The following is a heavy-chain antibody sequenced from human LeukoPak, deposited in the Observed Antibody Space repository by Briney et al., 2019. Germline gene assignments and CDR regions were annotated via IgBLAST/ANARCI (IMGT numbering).Heavy chain of an antibody. Sequence: ASVTVSCKASGYTFTGYYMHWVRQAPGQGLEWVGWINPNSGGTNYAQKFQGRVTMTEDTSTDTAYMELSSLRSEDTAVYYCATDGVVGRGAFDIWGQGTMVTVSS. CDR2: INPNSGGT. D-gene: IGHD1-26*01. CDR1: GYTFTGYY. J-gene: IGHJ3*02. CDR3: ATDGVVGRGAFDI. V-gene: IGHV1-2*02.